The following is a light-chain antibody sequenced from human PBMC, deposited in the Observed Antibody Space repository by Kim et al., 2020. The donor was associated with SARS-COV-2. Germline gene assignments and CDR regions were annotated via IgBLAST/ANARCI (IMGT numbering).Light chain of an antibody. J-gene: IGKJ1*01. Sequence: SLGERATLSCGASQSVRNNYLAWYQQKPGQAPRLLIYGASSRATGIPDRFSGSGSRTDFTLTISRLEPEDFAVYACHQYGSTPRTFGQGTKVDIK. CDR1: QSVRNNY. CDR2: GAS. CDR3: HQYGSTPRT. V-gene: IGKV3-20*01.